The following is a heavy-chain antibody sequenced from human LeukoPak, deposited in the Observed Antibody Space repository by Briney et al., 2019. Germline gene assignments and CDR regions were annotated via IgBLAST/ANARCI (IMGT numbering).Heavy chain of an antibody. V-gene: IGHV6-1*01. CDR2: TYYRSTWYN. Sequence: SQTLSLTCAISGDSVSSNSVTWNWIRQTPSRGLEWLGRTYYRSTWYNDYAVSVRGRITVNPDTSKNQFSLHLNSVTPEDTAVYYCARRLTQYDCFDPWGQGILVTVSS. CDR3: ARRLTQYDCFDP. CDR1: GDSVSSNSVT. D-gene: IGHD2-2*01. J-gene: IGHJ5*02.